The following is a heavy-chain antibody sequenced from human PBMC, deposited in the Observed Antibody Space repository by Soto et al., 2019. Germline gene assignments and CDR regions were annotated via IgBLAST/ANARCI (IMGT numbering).Heavy chain of an antibody. J-gene: IGHJ4*02. Sequence: GGSLRLSCAASGFTFSTYSINWVRQAPGKGLEWVSYISSSSIPIYYADSVKGRFTIARENAKNSLYLQMNSLGDDDTAVYYCTREGYWSGTRCVEYWGQGNLVTVSS. D-gene: IGHD2-2*01. CDR3: TREGYWSGTRCVEY. V-gene: IGHV3-48*02. CDR1: GFTFSTYS. CDR2: ISSSSIPI.